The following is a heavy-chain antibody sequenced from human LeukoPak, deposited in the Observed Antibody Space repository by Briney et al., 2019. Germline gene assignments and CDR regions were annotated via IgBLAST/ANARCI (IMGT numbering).Heavy chain of an antibody. V-gene: IGHV3-30*04. CDR3: ARDGSSGWYRGWFDP. D-gene: IGHD6-19*01. CDR2: ISYDGSNK. CDR1: GFTFSSYA. Sequence: GGSLRLSCAASGFTFSSYAMHWVRQAPGKGLEWVAVISYDGSNKYYADSVKGRFTISRDNSKNTLYLQMNSLRPEDTAIYYCARDGSSGWYRGWFDPWGQGTLVTVSS. J-gene: IGHJ5*02.